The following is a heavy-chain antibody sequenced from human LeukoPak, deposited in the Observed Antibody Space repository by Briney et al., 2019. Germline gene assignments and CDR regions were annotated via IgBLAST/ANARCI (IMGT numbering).Heavy chain of an antibody. CDR1: GYTFSTYD. D-gene: IGHD2/OR15-2a*01. V-gene: IGHV1-8*01. CDR2: MNPKSGNT. J-gene: IGHJ6*03. CDR3: ARFLKNPVNRRGPANYYMDV. Sequence: ASVKVSCKAAGYTFSTYDISWVRQATGQGLEWMGWMNPKSGNTLYAQKFQGRVTMTRNTSISTAYMELSSVRSEDTAVYYCARFLKNPVNRRGPANYYMDVWGKGTTVTISS.